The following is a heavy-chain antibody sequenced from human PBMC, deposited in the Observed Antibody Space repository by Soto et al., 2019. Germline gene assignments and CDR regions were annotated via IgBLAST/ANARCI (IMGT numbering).Heavy chain of an antibody. V-gene: IGHV3-30-3*01. CDR3: ARPGSGYDILTGHYFYYYHAMDV. J-gene: IGHJ6*02. Sequence: QVQLVDSGGGVVQPGRSLRLSCAASGFLFNTYARHWVRQAPGKGLEWVAVMSHDGSSTYYADSVKGRFTISRDNSKSTLYPQMNSLRTEDTAVYYCARPGSGYDILTGHYFYYYHAMDVWGQGTTVTVSS. D-gene: IGHD3-9*01. CDR1: GFLFNTYA. CDR2: MSHDGSST.